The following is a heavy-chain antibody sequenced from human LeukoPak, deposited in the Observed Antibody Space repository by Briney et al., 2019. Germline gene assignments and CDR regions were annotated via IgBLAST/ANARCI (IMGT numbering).Heavy chain of an antibody. Sequence: GGSLRLSCAASGFTFSSYAMNWVRQAPGKGLEWVSTISGSGGSTFYADSVKGRFTISRDNSKNTLYLQMNSLRAEDTAVYYCAKDEEERGGSEQWLVPSIDYWGQGTLVTVSS. CDR1: GFTFSSYA. CDR2: ISGSGGST. J-gene: IGHJ4*02. V-gene: IGHV3-23*01. CDR3: AKDEEERGGSEQWLVPSIDY. D-gene: IGHD6-19*01.